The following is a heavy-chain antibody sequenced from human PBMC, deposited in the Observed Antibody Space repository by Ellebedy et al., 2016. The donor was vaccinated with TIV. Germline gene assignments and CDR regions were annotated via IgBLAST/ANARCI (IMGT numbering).Heavy chain of an antibody. J-gene: IGHJ4*02. CDR3: TGSIVVVPAAFDF. V-gene: IGHV4-39*01. CDR1: GASIRNSSFS. D-gene: IGHD2-2*01. Sequence: SETLSLXXTVSGASIRNSSFSWGWIRQSPGKGLGSIGSLYYSGRTYFNPSLKSRVTISVDTAKNQFSLNLSSVTAADTALYYCTGSIVVVPAAFDFWGQGVLVTVAS. CDR2: LYYSGRT.